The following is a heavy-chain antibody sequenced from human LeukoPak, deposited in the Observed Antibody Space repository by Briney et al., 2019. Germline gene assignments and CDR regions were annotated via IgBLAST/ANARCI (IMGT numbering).Heavy chain of an antibody. Sequence: ASVRASCKASGYTFTNYGISWVRQAPGQGLEWMGWISIYNGNTDYAQKLRGRVTMTTDTSTSTAYMELRSLRSDDTAVYYCARITYDFWSGYYMPDDPWGQGTLVTVSS. CDR2: ISIYNGNT. J-gene: IGHJ5*02. D-gene: IGHD3-3*01. V-gene: IGHV1-18*01. CDR1: GYTFTNYG. CDR3: ARITYDFWSGYYMPDDP.